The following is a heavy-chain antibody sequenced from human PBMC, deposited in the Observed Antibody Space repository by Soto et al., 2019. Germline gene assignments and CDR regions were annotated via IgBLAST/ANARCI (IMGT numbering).Heavy chain of an antibody. CDR3: ARGPITTNPRFDP. V-gene: IGHV4-34*01. D-gene: IGHD3-22*01. CDR2: INHSGST. Sequence: SETLSLTCAVYGGSFSGYYWSWIRQPPGKGLEWIGEINHSGSTNYNPSLKSRVTISVDTSKNQFSLKLTSVTAADTAVYYCARGPITTNPRFDPWGQGTLVTVS. J-gene: IGHJ5*02. CDR1: GGSFSGYY.